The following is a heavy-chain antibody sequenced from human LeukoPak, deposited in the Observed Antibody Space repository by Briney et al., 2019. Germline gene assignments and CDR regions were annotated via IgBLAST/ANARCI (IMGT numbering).Heavy chain of an antibody. D-gene: IGHD6-19*01. CDR2: ISSSSSYI. Sequence: GGSLRLSCAASGFTFSSYSMKWVRQAPGKGLEWVSSISSSSSYIYYADSVKGRFTISRDNAKNSLYLQMNSLRAEDTAVYYCARDPTGYSSGWSDAFDIWGQGTMVTVSS. V-gene: IGHV3-21*01. CDR3: ARDPTGYSSGWSDAFDI. CDR1: GFTFSSYS. J-gene: IGHJ3*02.